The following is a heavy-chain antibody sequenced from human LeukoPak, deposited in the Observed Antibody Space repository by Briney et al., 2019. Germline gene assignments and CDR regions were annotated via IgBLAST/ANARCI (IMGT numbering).Heavy chain of an antibody. CDR2: IYYSGST. D-gene: IGHD5-18*01. CDR3: ARGYSYGGPFDY. Sequence: SETLSLTCTVSGGSISSYYWSWIRQPPGKGLEWIGYIYYSGSTNYNPSLKSRVTISVDTSKNQFSLKLSSVTAADTAVYYCARGYSYGGPFDYWGQGTLVTVSS. V-gene: IGHV4-59*12. CDR1: GGSISSYY. J-gene: IGHJ4*02.